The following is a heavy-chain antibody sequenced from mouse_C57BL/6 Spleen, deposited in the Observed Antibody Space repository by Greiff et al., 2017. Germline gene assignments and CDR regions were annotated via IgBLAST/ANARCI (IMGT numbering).Heavy chain of an antibody. V-gene: IGHV1-19*01. CDR3: ARRQLKTYYSMDY. J-gene: IGHJ4*01. CDR2: INPYNGGT. CDR1: GYTFTDYY. D-gene: IGHD4-1*02. Sequence: EVKLQESGPVLVKPGASVKMSCKASGYTFTDYYMNWVKQSHGKSLEWIGVINPYNGGTSYNQKFKGKATLTVDKSSSNAYMELNSLTSDDSAVYYCARRQLKTYYSMDYWGQGTSVTVSS.